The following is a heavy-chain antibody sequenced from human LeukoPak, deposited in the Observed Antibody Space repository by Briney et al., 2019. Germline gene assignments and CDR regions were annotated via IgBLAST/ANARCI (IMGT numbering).Heavy chain of an antibody. D-gene: IGHD1-26*01. Sequence: QAGGSLRLSCAASEFTFSSYEMNWVRQAPGKGLEWVSYISSSGSTILYADSVKGRFSISRDNAKNSLFLQMNSLRAEDTAVYYCARDSGSEHHYYYYYMDVWGKGTTVTVSS. V-gene: IGHV3-48*03. CDR2: ISSSGSTI. CDR3: ARDSGSEHHYYYYYMDV. J-gene: IGHJ6*03. CDR1: EFTFSSYE.